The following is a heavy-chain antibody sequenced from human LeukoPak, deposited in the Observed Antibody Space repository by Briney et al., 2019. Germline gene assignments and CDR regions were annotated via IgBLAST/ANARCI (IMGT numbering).Heavy chain of an antibody. CDR3: ARRPPLLVAETGSDYFDL. V-gene: IGHV5-51*01. D-gene: IGHD6-19*01. CDR1: GYTFINYW. J-gene: IGHJ4*02. Sequence: GESLKISCKASGYTFINYWIGWVRQMPGKGLEWIGRIVPRDSDTRYSPSFESQVATSVDKSVATAYLQWSSLKASDTAFYYWARRPPLLVAETGSDYFDLWGEGTLVTVSS. CDR2: IVPRDSDT.